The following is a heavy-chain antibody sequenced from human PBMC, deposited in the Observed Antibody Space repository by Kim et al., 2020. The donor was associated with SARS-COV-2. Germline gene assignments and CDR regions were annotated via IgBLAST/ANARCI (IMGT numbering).Heavy chain of an antibody. D-gene: IGHD2-21*02. V-gene: IGHV1-46*01. J-gene: IGHJ5*02. CDR3: AREGAGGDYGGWFDP. Sequence: QKFQGRVTMTRTTSTSTVYMELGSLGSEDTAVYYCAREGAGGDYGGWFDPWGQGTLVTVSS.